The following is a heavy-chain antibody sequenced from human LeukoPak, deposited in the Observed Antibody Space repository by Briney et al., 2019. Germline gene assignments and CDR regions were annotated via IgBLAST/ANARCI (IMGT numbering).Heavy chain of an antibody. D-gene: IGHD4-17*01. J-gene: IGHJ5*02. CDR3: ARDGDYGDYYWFDP. V-gene: IGHV1-2*02. CDR1: GYTFTGYY. Sequence: ASVKVSCKASGYTFTGYYMHWVRQAPGQGLEWMGWINPNSGGTNYAQKFQGRVTMTRDTSISTVYMELSRLRSDDTAVYYCARDGDYGDYYWFDPWGQGTLVTVSS. CDR2: INPNSGGT.